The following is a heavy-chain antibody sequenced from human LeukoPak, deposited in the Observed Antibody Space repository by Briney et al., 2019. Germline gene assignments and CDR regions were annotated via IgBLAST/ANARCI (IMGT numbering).Heavy chain of an antibody. D-gene: IGHD6-13*01. Sequence: GAALQISSKGSGYSFTSYWISWGRPMPGKGLEWMGRIDPSDSYTNYSPSFQGHVTISADKSISTAYLQWSSLKASDTAMYYCARNPSGYSSRYHYYGMDVWGKGTTVTVSS. CDR1: GYSFTSYW. V-gene: IGHV5-10-1*01. CDR2: IDPSDSYT. J-gene: IGHJ6*04. CDR3: ARNPSGYSSRYHYYGMDV.